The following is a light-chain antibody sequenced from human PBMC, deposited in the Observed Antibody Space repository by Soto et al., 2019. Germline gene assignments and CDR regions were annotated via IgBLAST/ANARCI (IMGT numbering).Light chain of an antibody. V-gene: IGKV3D-15*01. CDR1: QSVDSN. CDR2: GAF. J-gene: IGKJ1*01. CDR3: QHYNSYSEA. Sequence: EIVMTQSPATLSVSPGDGATLSCRASQSVDSNLAWYQQKPGQAPRLLIYGAFKRATGIPDRFSGSGSGTDFTLTISSLQPDDFATYYCQHYNSYSEAFGQGTKVDIK.